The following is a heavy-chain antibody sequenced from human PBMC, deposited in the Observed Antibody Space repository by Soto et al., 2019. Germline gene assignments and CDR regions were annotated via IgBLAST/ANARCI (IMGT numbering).Heavy chain of an antibody. V-gene: IGHV3-74*01. Sequence: EVQLVESGGGLVQPGGSLRLSCAASGFTFSNYWIHWVRQAPGKGLVWVSRIKGDGSRIDYADSVKGRFIISRDNAKNTVDVQMNSLGDGDAAVYYCARGLPGYYGKDVWGQGTTVTVSS. D-gene: IGHD2-15*01. CDR2: IKGDGSRI. CDR3: ARGLPGYYGKDV. CDR1: GFTFSNYW. J-gene: IGHJ6*01.